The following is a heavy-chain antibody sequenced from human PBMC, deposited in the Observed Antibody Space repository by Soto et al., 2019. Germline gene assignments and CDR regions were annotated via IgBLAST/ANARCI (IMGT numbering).Heavy chain of an antibody. CDR1: GGSISSSSYY. J-gene: IGHJ4*02. V-gene: IGHV4-39*01. D-gene: IGHD3-22*01. CDR3: ARLYYDSSGYYNLFNY. CDR2: IYYSGST. Sequence: SETLSLTCTVSGGSISSSSYYWGWIRQPPGKGLEWIGSIYYSGSTYYNPSLKSRVTISVDTSKNQFSLKLSSVTAADTAVYYCARLYYDSSGYYNLFNYWGQGTLVTVSS.